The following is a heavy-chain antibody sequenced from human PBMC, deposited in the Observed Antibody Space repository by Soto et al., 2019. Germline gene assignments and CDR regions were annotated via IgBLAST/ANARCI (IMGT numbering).Heavy chain of an antibody. D-gene: IGHD3-3*01. V-gene: IGHV3-74*01. CDR3: ARGIRGYYGVDV. CDR1: GFTFIDYW. J-gene: IGHJ6*02. Sequence: DVQLVESGGGLVQPGGVPETPCAASGFTFIDYWMHWVRQAPGKGLFWVSRIKYDGSITNYADSVKGRFTISRDDAKNTLYLQINSLRVEDTAVYYCARGIRGYYGVDVWGQGTTVTVSS. CDR2: IKYDGSIT.